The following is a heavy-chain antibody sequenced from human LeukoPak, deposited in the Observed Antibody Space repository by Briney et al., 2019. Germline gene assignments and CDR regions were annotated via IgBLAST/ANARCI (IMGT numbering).Heavy chain of an antibody. V-gene: IGHV4-39*01. J-gene: IGHJ6*03. Sequence: NPSETLSLTCTVSGGSISSSSYYWGWIRQPPGKGLEWIGSIYYSGSTYYNPSLKSRVTISVDTSKNQFSLKLSSVTAADTAVYYCARRRTVTEGGSYYYYHYMGVWGKGTTVTVSS. CDR2: IYYSGST. D-gene: IGHD4-17*01. CDR3: ARRRTVTEGGSYYYYHYMGV. CDR1: GGSISSSSYY.